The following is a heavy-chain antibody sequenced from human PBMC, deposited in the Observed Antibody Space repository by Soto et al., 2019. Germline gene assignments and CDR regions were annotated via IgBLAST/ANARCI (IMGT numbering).Heavy chain of an antibody. CDR3: ARDRGYYFYYGMDV. CDR1: GFTFSSYA. Sequence: QVQLVGSGGGVVQPGRSLRLSCAASGFTFSSYAMRWVRQAPGKGLEWVAVISYDGSNKYYSDSVKGRFTISRDNSKNTLYLQMNSLRAEDTAVYYCARDRGYYFYYGMDVWGQGTTVTVSS. V-gene: IGHV3-30-3*01. CDR2: ISYDGSNK. J-gene: IGHJ6*02.